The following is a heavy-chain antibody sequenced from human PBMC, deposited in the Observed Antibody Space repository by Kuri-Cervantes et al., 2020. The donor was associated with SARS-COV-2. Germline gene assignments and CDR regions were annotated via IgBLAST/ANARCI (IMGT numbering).Heavy chain of an antibody. V-gene: IGHV4-39*07. Sequence: SETLSLTCTVSGGSISSSSYYWGWIRQPPGKGLEWIGSIYYSGSTYYNPSLKSRVTISVDTSKNQFSLKLTSVTAADTAIYYCARDWNDYGYYWGQGILVTVSS. D-gene: IGHD4-17*01. CDR1: GGSISSSSYY. J-gene: IGHJ4*02. CDR2: IYYSGST. CDR3: ARDWNDYGYY.